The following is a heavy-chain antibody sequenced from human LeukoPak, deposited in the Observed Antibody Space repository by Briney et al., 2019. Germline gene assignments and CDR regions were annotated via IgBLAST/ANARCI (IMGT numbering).Heavy chain of an antibody. Sequence: PGGSLRLSCAASGFTFSTYSMNWVRQAPGKGLEWVSYISSSTSAIYYADFVKGRFTISRDNAKNSLYLQMNSLRDEDTAVYYCARLPVAGIYYFDYWGQGTLVTVSS. D-gene: IGHD6-19*01. J-gene: IGHJ4*02. CDR1: GFTFSTYS. V-gene: IGHV3-48*02. CDR3: ARLPVAGIYYFDY. CDR2: ISSSTSAI.